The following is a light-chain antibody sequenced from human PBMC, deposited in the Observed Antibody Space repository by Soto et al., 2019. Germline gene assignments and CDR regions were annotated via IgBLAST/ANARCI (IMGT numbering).Light chain of an antibody. CDR3: MQGTHWPPWT. J-gene: IGKJ1*01. CDR1: QSLVYSDGNTY. CDR2: KVS. V-gene: IGKV2-30*01. Sequence: DVVMTQSPLSLPVTLGQPASISCRSSQSLVYSDGNTYLNWFQQRPGQSPRRLIYKVSNRDSGVPDRFSGIRSGTDFTLKISRVEAEDVGVYYCMQGTHWPPWTFGQGTKVEIK.